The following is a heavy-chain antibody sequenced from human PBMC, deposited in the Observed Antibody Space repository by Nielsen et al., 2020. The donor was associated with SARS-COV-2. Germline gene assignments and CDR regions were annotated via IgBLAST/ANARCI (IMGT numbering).Heavy chain of an antibody. J-gene: IGHJ3*02. Sequence: GGSLKLSCAASGFTFSSYSMNWVRQAPGKGLEWVSSISSSSSYIYYADSVKGRFTISRDNAKNSLYLQMNSLRAEDTAVYYCTRVNPISGSWFDAFDIWGQGTMVTVSS. CDR3: TRVNPISGSWFDAFDI. CDR2: ISSSSSYI. D-gene: IGHD5-12*01. V-gene: IGHV3-21*01. CDR1: GFTFSSYS.